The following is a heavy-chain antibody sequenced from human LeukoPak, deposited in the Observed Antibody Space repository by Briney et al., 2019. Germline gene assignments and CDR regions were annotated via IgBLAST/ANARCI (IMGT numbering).Heavy chain of an antibody. CDR1: GFTFGDYT. CDR3: ATTYDFWSGYYARNGYQFYYLDV. D-gene: IGHD3-3*01. V-gene: IGHV3-43*01. CDR2: IDWEGVST. Sequence: GGSLRLSCAASGFTFGDYTMHWVRQAPGKGLEWVSLIDWEGVSTYYADSVKGRFTISRDNSENSLYLQMDSLRSEDTALYYCATTYDFWSGYYARNGYQFYYLDVWGSGTTVTVSS. J-gene: IGHJ6*03.